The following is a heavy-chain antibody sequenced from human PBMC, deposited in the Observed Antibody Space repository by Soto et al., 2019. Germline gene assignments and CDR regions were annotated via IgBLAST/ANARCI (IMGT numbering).Heavy chain of an antibody. D-gene: IGHD3-10*01. CDR1: GGSISSGGYY. Sequence: QVQLQESGPGLVKPSQTLSLTCNVSGGSISSGGYYWSWIRQHPGKGLEWIGYIYYSGSTYYNPSIKSRVTISVDTSKNPFSLTLSSVTATDTAVYYCARDPSASGSYFDYWGQGTLVTVSS. CDR3: ARDPSASGSYFDY. CDR2: IYYSGST. V-gene: IGHV4-31*03. J-gene: IGHJ4*02.